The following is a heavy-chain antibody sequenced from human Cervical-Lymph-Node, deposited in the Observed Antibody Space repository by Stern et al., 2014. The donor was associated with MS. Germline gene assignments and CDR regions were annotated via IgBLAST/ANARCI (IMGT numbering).Heavy chain of an antibody. CDR3: ARHQLGYGYAYLRY. D-gene: IGHD5-18*01. CDR2: VYYSGNT. CDR1: GDSLSSSTFY. Sequence: VQLVESGPGLVKPSDTLSLTCSVSGDSLSSSTFYWGWIRQPPGKGPEWIGSVYYSGNTYYHPSLKSRVTISVDTSKNPFSLRMTPVTAADTAVYYCARHQLGYGYAYLRYWGQGTLVTVSS. J-gene: IGHJ4*02. V-gene: IGHV4-39*01.